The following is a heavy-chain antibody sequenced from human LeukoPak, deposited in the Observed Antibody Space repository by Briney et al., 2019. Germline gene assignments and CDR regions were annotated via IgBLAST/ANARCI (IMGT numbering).Heavy chain of an antibody. Sequence: PGGSLRLSCAASGFTFSSYEVNWVRQAPGKGLEWVSVISGSGDSTYYADSVKGRFTISRDNSKNMLYLQMNSLRAEDTAVYYCAKDKGYYASGSYYSYWGQGTLITVSS. CDR2: ISGSGDST. CDR1: GFTFSSYE. V-gene: IGHV3-23*01. J-gene: IGHJ4*02. CDR3: AKDKGYYASGSYYSY. D-gene: IGHD3-10*01.